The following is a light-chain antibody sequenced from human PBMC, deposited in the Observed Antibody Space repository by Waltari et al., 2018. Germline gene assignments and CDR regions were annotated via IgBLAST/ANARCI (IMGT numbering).Light chain of an antibody. CDR1: SRDVGSYNY. CDR3: SSYGGSNTLWV. J-gene: IGLJ1*01. V-gene: IGLV2-8*01. CDR2: DVT. Sequence: QSALTPPPSASGAPGQSVTISRTGTSRDVGSYNYVYRYQQRPGKAPNLLIYDVTKRPSGVPARFYGSRSGNTASLTVSGLQAEDEADYYCSSYGGSNTLWVFGTGTKVTVL.